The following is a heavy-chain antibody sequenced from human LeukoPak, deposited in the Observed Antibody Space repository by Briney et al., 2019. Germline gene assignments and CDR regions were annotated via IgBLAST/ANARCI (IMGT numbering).Heavy chain of an antibody. CDR3: ARNSYYFDY. Sequence: PGGSLRLSCAASGFTFSSYEMNWVRQAPGKGLEWVSYISSSGSTIYYADSVKGRFTISRDNAKNSLYLQMNSLRAEDTAVYYCARNSYYFDYWGQGTLVTVSS. CDR2: ISSSGSTI. CDR1: GFTFSSYE. V-gene: IGHV3-48*03. J-gene: IGHJ4*02.